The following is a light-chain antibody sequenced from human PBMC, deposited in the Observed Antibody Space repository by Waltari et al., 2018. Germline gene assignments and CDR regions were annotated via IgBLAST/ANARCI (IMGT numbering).Light chain of an antibody. V-gene: IGKV3-20*01. CDR1: HSVSRS. J-gene: IGKJ1*01. CDR3: QHYVRLPAT. CDR2: GAS. Sequence: IVLTQAPGTLSLSPGERATLSCRASHSVSRSLAWYQPQPGQATKLLIYGASTRATGIPDRFTGSGSVTDFSLTISSLEPEDFAIYFCQHYVRLPATFGQGTKVEIK.